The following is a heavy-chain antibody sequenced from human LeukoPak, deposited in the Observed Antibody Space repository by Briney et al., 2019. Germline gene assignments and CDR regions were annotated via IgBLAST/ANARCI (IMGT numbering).Heavy chain of an antibody. CDR3: ARDLGDYGGNSGGLDY. Sequence: GGSLRLSCAASGFTFSSYAMHWVRQAPGKGLEWVAVISYDGSNKYYADSVKGRFTISRDNSKNTLYLQMNSLRAEDTAVYYCARDLGDYGGNSGGLDYWGQGTLVTVSS. J-gene: IGHJ4*02. CDR2: ISYDGSNK. CDR1: GFTFSSYA. V-gene: IGHV3-30-3*01. D-gene: IGHD4-23*01.